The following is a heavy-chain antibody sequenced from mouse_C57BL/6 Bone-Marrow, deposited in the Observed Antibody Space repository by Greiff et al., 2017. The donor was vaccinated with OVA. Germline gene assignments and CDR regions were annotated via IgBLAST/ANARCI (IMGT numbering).Heavy chain of an antibody. CDR3: AIPYYYGSSSLYAMDY. Sequence: VQLQQPGAELVKPGASVKVSCKASGYTFTSYWMHWVKQRPGQGLEWIGRIHPSDSDTNYNQKFKGKATLTVDKSSSTAYMQLSSLTSEDSAVYYCAIPYYYGSSSLYAMDYWGQGTSVTVSS. CDR1: GYTFTSYW. D-gene: IGHD1-1*01. CDR2: IHPSDSDT. V-gene: IGHV1-74*01. J-gene: IGHJ4*01.